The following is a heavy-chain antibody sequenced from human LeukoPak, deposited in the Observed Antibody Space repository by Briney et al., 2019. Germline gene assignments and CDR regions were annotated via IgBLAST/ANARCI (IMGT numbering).Heavy chain of an antibody. CDR3: AKDQGSGHGAYTWGTFDF. Sequence: GGSLRLSCAASGFTFSNYAMSWVRQAPGKGLEWVSGINGRGDSTVYADAVKGRFTISRDNFRSTLYLQMNSLRVEDTAGYYCAKDQGSGHGAYTWGTFDFWGLETLVTVSS. D-gene: IGHD4/OR15-4a*01. V-gene: IGHV3-23*01. J-gene: IGHJ4*01. CDR1: GFTFSNYA. CDR2: INGRGDST.